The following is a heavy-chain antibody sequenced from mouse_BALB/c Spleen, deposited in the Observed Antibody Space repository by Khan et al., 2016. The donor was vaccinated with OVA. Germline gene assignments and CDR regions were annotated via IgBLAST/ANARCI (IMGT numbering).Heavy chain of an antibody. CDR1: GYTFTNYV. D-gene: IGHD4-1*01. Sequence: VQLQQSGPELVEPGASVKMSCKASGYTFTNYVIHWVKQKPGQGLEWIGYINPDNAGTRYNEKFKGKATLTSDISSTSAYMELLSLTSEDSAVYYCAREASSWDFSFPYWGQGPLVTVSA. V-gene: IGHV1S136*01. CDR2: INPDNAGT. CDR3: AREASSWDFSFPY. J-gene: IGHJ3*01.